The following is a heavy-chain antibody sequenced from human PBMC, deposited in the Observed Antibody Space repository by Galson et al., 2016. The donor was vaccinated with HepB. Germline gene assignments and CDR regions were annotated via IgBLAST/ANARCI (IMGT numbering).Heavy chain of an antibody. CDR1: GFTFSTYA. V-gene: IGHV3-23*01. J-gene: IGHJ4*02. CDR2: LSDDGVAT. CDR3: AKFRGGTMSVHHLNY. Sequence: SLRLSCAASGFTFSTYAMSWVRQAPGKGLEWVSLLSDDGVATYYVDSVKGRFIISRDNSKNTLYLQMNSLRADDTAMYYCAKFRGGTMSVHHLNYWGQGTLVTVSS. D-gene: IGHD3-10*02.